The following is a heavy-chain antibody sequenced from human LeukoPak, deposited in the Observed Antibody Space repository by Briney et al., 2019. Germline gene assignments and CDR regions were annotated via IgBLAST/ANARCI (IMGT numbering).Heavy chain of an antibody. CDR1: GYSISSGYY. V-gene: IGHV4-38-2*01. CDR3: ARVSGGGAFDI. J-gene: IGHJ3*02. Sequence: SETLSLTCAVSGYSISSGYYWGWIRQPPGKGLEWIGSIYHSGSTYYNPSLKSRVTISVDTSKDQFSLNLSSVTAADTAVYYCARVSGGGAFDIWGQGTMVTVSS. D-gene: IGHD4-23*01. CDR2: IYHSGST.